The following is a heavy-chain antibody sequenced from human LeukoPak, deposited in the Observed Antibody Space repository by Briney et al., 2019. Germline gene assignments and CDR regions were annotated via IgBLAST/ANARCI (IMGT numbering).Heavy chain of an antibody. J-gene: IGHJ5*02. V-gene: IGHV4-39*07. D-gene: IGHD3-3*01. CDR3: ARALRITIFGVVILTGPDWFDP. Sequence: PSETLSLTCTVSGGSISSSSYYWGWIRQPPGKGLEWIGSIYYSGSTYYNPSLKSRVTISVDTSKNQFSLKLSSVTAADTAVYYCARALRITIFGVVILTGPDWFDPWGQGTLVTVSS. CDR1: GGSISSSSYY. CDR2: IYYSGST.